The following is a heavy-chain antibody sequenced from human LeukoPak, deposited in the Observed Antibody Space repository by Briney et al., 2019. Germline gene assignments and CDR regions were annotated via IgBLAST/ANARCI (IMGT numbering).Heavy chain of an antibody. J-gene: IGHJ4*02. CDR3: ARDRGYCSSTSCYSEGAY. D-gene: IGHD2-2*02. V-gene: IGHV1-18*01. CDR2: ISAYNGNT. Sequence: GASVKVSCKASGYTFTSYGISWVRQAPGQGLEWMGWISAYNGNTSYVQKLQGRVTMTTDTSTSTAYMELRSLRSDDTAVYYCARDRGYCSSTSCYSEGAYWGQGTLVTVSS. CDR1: GYTFTSYG.